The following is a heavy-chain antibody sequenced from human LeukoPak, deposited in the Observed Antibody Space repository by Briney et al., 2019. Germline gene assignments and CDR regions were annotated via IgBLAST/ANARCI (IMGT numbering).Heavy chain of an antibody. J-gene: IGHJ3*02. CDR1: GGTFSSYA. CDR2: IIPIFGTA. V-gene: IGHV1-69*05. Sequence: ASVKVSCKASGGTFSSYAISWVRQAPGQGLEWMGGIIPIFGTANYAQKFQGRVTITTGESTSTAYMELSSLRAEDTAVYYCARDAPRSFWQYQLLQRGDAFDIWGQGTMVTVSS. D-gene: IGHD2-2*01. CDR3: ARDAPRSFWQYQLLQRGDAFDI.